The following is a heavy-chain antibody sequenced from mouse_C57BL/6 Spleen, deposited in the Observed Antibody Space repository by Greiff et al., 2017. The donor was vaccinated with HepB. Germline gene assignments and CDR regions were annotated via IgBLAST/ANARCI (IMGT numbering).Heavy chain of an antibody. J-gene: IGHJ2*01. CDR2: IDPSDSYT. D-gene: IGHD2-4*01. CDR1: GYTFTNYW. CDR3: ARRGDYGFDD. V-gene: IGHV1-59*01. Sequence: VQLQQPGAELVRPGTSVKLSCKASGYTFTNYWMHWVKQRPGQGLEWIGVIDPSDSYTNYNQKFKGKATLTVDTSSSTAYMQLSSLTSEDSAVYYCARRGDYGFDDWGPGTTLTVAS.